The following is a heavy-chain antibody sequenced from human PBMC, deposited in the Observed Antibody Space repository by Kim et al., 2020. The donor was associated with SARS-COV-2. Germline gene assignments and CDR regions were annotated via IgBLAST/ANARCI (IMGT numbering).Heavy chain of an antibody. Sequence: SETLSLTCTVSGGSISSGGYYWSWIRQHPGKGLEWIGYIYYSWSTYYNPSLKSRVTISVDTSKNQFSLKLSSVTAADTAVYYCARGRITIFGVVTHFDYWGQGTLVTVSS. J-gene: IGHJ4*02. D-gene: IGHD3-3*01. CDR1: GGSISSGGYY. CDR2: IYYSWST. CDR3: ARGRITIFGVVTHFDY. V-gene: IGHV4-31*03.